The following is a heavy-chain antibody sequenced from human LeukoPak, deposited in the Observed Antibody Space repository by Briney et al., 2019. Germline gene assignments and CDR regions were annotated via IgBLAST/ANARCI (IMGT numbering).Heavy chain of an antibody. CDR2: IYPGDSDT. CDR1: GYXFTSYW. J-gene: IGHJ6*02. CDR3: ARLSVGATNYYYYYGMDV. V-gene: IGHV5-51*01. Sequence: GESLKISCNGSGYXFTSYWICWVRQMPGKGLEWMGIIYPGDSDTRYSPSFQGQVTISADKSISTAYLQWSSLKASDTAMYYCARLSVGATNYYYYYGMDVWGQGTTVTVSS. D-gene: IGHD1-26*01.